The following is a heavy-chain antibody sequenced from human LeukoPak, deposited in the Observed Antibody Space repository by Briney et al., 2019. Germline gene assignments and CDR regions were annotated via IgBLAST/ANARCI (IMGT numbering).Heavy chain of an antibody. D-gene: IGHD2-2*01. J-gene: IGHJ5*02. V-gene: IGHV4-34*01. CDR3: ARGVPATLRPLLNWFDP. Sequence: SETLSLTCAAYGASFSDYYWSWIRQPPGKGLEWIGEINHSGSTNYNPSLKSRVTISVDTSKNQFSLKLSSVTAADTAVYYCARGVPATLRPLLNWFDPWGQGTLVTVSS. CDR1: GASFSDYY. CDR2: INHSGST.